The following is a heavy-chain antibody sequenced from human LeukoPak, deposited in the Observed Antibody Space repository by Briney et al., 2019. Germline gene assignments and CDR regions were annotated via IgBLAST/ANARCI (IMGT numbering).Heavy chain of an antibody. CDR2: ISAYNGNT. CDR1: GYTFTNFG. J-gene: IGHJ4*02. V-gene: IGHV1-18*01. CDR3: ARDQVVGATAGTFDY. Sequence: ASVKVSCKASGYTFTNFGISWVRQAPGQGLEWMGWISAYNGNTNYAQRLQGRVTLTTDTSTSTAYMELGSLGSDDTAVYYCARDQVVGATAGTFDYWGQGILVTVSP. D-gene: IGHD1-26*01.